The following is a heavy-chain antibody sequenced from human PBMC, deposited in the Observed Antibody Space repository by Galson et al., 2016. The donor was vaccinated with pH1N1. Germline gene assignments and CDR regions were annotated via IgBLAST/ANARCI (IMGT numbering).Heavy chain of an antibody. CDR1: GDSVSSNSAT. Sequence: CAISGDSVSSNSATWNWIRQSPSRGLEWLGRTYYRSKWYNDYAESVKSRIIISPDTSKNQFSLQLNSVTPAETAVYYCARGVIAYDFWSGSQDHAAFDIWGQGTMVIVSS. CDR3: ARGVIAYDFWSGSQDHAAFDI. J-gene: IGHJ3*02. V-gene: IGHV6-1*01. CDR2: TYYRSKWYN. D-gene: IGHD3-3*01.